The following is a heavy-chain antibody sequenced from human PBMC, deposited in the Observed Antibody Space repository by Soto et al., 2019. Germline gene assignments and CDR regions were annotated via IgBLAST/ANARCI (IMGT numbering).Heavy chain of an antibody. Sequence: SETRYLTSALYGGTSDGYYWGWIRQSPGKGLERIGEVHHNVRTKNNPSIKSQVSLSVDTATTQFSLKMTSMAAADRGVYFCARGVDSGSCYLLWGQGTPGTVSS. D-gene: IGHD1-26*01. CDR2: VHHNVRT. V-gene: IGHV4-34*01. CDR3: ARGVDSGSCYLL. CDR1: GGTSDGYY. J-gene: IGHJ4*02.